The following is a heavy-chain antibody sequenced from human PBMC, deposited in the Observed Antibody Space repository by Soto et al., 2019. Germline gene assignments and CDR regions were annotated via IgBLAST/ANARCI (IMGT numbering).Heavy chain of an antibody. D-gene: IGHD6-6*01. CDR3: AKDLSIAARRTALDAFDI. CDR1: GFTFSSYG. Sequence: GGSLRLSCAASGFTFSSYGMHWVRQAPGKGLEWVAVISYDESNKYYADSVKGRFTISRDNSKNTLYLQMNSLRAEDTAVYYCAKDLSIAARRTALDAFDIWGQGTMVTVSS. CDR2: ISYDESNK. V-gene: IGHV3-30*18. J-gene: IGHJ3*02.